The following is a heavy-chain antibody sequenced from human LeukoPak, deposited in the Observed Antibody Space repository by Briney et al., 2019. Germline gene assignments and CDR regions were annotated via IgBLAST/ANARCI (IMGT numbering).Heavy chain of an antibody. Sequence: GGSLRLSCAASGFTFSSYAMHWVRQAPGKGLEWVAVISYDGSNKYYADSVKGRFTISRDNSKNTLYLQMNSLRAEDTAVYYCARGVNYDSSGYYIPYYYYYMDVWGKGTTVTVSS. V-gene: IGHV3-30*04. J-gene: IGHJ6*03. CDR3: ARGVNYDSSGYYIPYYYYYMDV. D-gene: IGHD3-22*01. CDR2: ISYDGSNK. CDR1: GFTFSSYA.